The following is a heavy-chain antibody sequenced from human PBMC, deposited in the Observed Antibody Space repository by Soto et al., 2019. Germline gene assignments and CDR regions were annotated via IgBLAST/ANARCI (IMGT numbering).Heavy chain of an antibody. D-gene: IGHD6-19*01. Sequence: EVQLLESGGGLVQPGGSLRLSCAASGFTFSSYAMSWVRQAPGKGLEWVSAISGSGGSTYYADSVKGRFTISRDNSKNTLYLQMNSLGAEDTAVYYCAKGSSGWYERFDYWGQGTLVTVSS. CDR1: GFTFSSYA. J-gene: IGHJ4*02. CDR3: AKGSSGWYERFDY. V-gene: IGHV3-23*01. CDR2: ISGSGGST.